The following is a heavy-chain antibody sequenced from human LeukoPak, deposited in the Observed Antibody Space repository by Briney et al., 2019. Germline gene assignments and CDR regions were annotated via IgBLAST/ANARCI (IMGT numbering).Heavy chain of an antibody. CDR2: ISGSGGST. V-gene: IGHV3-23*01. D-gene: IGHD3-9*01. CDR3: ARANGYDILTGLGY. J-gene: IGHJ4*02. Sequence: GGSLRLSCAASGFTFSSYAMSWVRQAPGKGLEWVSAISGSGGSTFYADSVKGRFTISRDNSKNTLYLQMNSLRAEDTAVYYCARANGYDILTGLGYWGQGTLVTVSS. CDR1: GFTFSSYA.